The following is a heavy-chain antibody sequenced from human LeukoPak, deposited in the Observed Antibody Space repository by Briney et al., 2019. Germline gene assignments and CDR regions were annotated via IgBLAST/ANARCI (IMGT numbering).Heavy chain of an antibody. CDR1: GGSISSGGYY. CDR2: IIYSGST. CDR3: ARLSYYDSTGYGVYYYYGMDV. Sequence: SQTLSLTCTVSGGSISSGGYYWSWIRQPPGKALEWIGNIIYSGSTNYNPSLKSRVTMSVDTSKNQFSLKLSSVTAADTAVYYCARLSYYDSTGYGVYYYYGMDVWGQGTAVIVSS. V-gene: IGHV4-61*08. J-gene: IGHJ6*02. D-gene: IGHD3-22*01.